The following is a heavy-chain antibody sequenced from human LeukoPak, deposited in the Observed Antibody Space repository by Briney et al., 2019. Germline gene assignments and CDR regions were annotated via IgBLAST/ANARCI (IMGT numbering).Heavy chain of an antibody. CDR2: VKGDGTFT. D-gene: IGHD5-24*01. Sequence: PGGSLRLSCAASGFTFSSHWMPWVRQAPGKGLVWVSRVKGDGTFTNYADSVYGRFTISRDNAKNTLYLHMHSLRAEDTAVYYCVRDGDDFNFDYWGQGNLVTVSS. CDR3: VRDGDDFNFDY. J-gene: IGHJ4*02. V-gene: IGHV3-74*01. CDR1: GFTFSSHW.